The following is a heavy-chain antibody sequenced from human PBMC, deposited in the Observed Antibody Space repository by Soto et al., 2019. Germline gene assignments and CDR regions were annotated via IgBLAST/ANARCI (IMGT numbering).Heavy chain of an antibody. CDR1: ADSVSTNSAA. V-gene: IGHV6-1*01. J-gene: IGHJ6*02. CDR3: ARDRREYSSSSLLYYYYGMGV. D-gene: IGHD6-6*01. CDR2: TYYRCKWYN. Sequence: SQTLSLTCAIFADSVSTNSAAWNWIRQSPSRGLEWLGRTYYRCKWYNDYAVSVKSRITINPDTSKNQFSLQLNSVTPEDTAVYYCARDRREYSSSSLLYYYYGMGVWGQGTTVTVSS.